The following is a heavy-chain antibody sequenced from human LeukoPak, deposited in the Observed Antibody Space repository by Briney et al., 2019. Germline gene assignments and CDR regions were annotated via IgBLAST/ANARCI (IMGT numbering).Heavy chain of an antibody. D-gene: IGHD4-11*01. CDR3: ARESNRRLHYYGIDV. CDR1: GFTFSDYY. Sequence: GGSLRLSCAASGFTFSDYYMSWIRQAPGKGLEWVSYISSSGSTIYYADSVKGRFTISRDSSNNTLFLQMNSLRAEDTAVYYCARESNRRLHYYGIDVWGLGTTVTVSS. V-gene: IGHV3-11*04. CDR2: ISSSGSTI. J-gene: IGHJ6*02.